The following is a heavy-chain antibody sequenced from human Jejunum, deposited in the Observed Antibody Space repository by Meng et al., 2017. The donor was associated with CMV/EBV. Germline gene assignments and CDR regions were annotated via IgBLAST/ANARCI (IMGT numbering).Heavy chain of an antibody. CDR3: ARDLDDYSNFMNY. V-gene: IGHV2-5*02. J-gene: IGHJ4*02. D-gene: IGHD4-11*01. CDR1: GFAPVTCGEG. CDR2: IYRGDNK. Sequence: ITLEESGPTLVKPTQTLTLTCTCFGFAPVTCGEGVGWIRQPPGKALEWLALIYRGDNKRYSPSLKSRLTISKDTYKNEVVLTMTNMDPVDSGTYYCARDLDDYSNFMNYWGQGTLVTVSS.